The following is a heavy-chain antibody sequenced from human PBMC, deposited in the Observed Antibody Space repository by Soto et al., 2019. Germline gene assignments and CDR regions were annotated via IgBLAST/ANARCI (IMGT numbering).Heavy chain of an antibody. D-gene: IGHD5-18*01. CDR2: LIPVFGSP. Sequence: QVQLVQSGAEVKKPGSSVTVSCKTSGGTFSKDAINWVRQDPGQGLEWMGLLIPVFGSPIYAQKFQGRIRITADESTSTAFMDLSSLRSEDTAVYYCTRVLGYTFEPGKTRYYAMDVWGQGTTVSVSS. CDR3: TRVLGYTFEPGKTRYYAMDV. J-gene: IGHJ6*02. CDR1: GGTFSKDA. V-gene: IGHV1-69*01.